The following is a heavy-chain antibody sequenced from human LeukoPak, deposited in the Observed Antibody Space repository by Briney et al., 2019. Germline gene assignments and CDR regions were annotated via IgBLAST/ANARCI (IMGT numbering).Heavy chain of an antibody. V-gene: IGHV1-2*02. CDR1: GYTFTGYY. Sequence: ASVKVSCKASGYTFTGYYMHWVRQAPGQGLEWMGWINPNSGGTNYAQKFQGRVTMTRDTSISTAYMELSRLRSDDTAVYYCARDYYDSSGYSPFDYWGQGTLVTASS. J-gene: IGHJ4*02. CDR3: ARDYYDSSGYSPFDY. CDR2: INPNSGGT. D-gene: IGHD3-22*01.